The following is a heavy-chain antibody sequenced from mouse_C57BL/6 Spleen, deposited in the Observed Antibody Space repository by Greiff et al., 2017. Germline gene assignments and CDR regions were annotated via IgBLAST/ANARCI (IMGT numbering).Heavy chain of an antibody. CDR1: GYAFSSYW. CDR3: ARALHYYGSSY. CDR2: IYPGDGDT. Sequence: QVQLQQSGAELVKPGASVKISCKASGYAFSSYWMNWVKQRPGKGLEWIGQIYPGDGDTNYNGKFKGKATLTADKSSSTAYMQLSSLSSEASAVYFCARALHYYGSSYWGQGTTLTVSS. V-gene: IGHV1-80*01. J-gene: IGHJ2*01. D-gene: IGHD1-1*01.